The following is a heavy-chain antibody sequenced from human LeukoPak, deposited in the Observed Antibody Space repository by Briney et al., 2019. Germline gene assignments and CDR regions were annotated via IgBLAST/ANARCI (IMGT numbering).Heavy chain of an antibody. CDR1: GCIFSSYW. CDR2: INWNGGST. J-gene: IGHJ3*02. D-gene: IGHD3-22*01. Sequence: GGSLRLSCTASGCIFSSYWMHWVRHAPGKGLKWVAGINWNGGSTGYADSVKGRFTISRDNSKNSLYLQMNSLRAEDTALYYCARGRHYYDSSGYGAFDIWGQGTMVTVSS. V-gene: IGHV3-20*04. CDR3: ARGRHYYDSSGYGAFDI.